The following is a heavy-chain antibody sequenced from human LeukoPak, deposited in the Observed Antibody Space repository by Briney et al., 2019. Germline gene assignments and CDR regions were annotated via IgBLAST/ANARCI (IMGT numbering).Heavy chain of an antibody. CDR3: ASTIAVVPGYFDY. J-gene: IGHJ4*02. CDR2: IIPIFGTA. Sequence: GASVKVSCKASGYTFTSYDINWVRQATGQGLEWMGGIIPIFGTANYAQKFRGRVTITADKSTSTAYMELSSLRSEDTAVYYCASTIAVVPGYFDYWGQGTLVTVSS. D-gene: IGHD6-19*01. V-gene: IGHV1-69*06. CDR1: GYTFTSYD.